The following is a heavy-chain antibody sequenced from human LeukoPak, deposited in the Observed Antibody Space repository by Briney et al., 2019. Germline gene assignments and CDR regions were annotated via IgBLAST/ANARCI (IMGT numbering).Heavy chain of an antibody. Sequence: SETLSLTCTVSGGSISSSSYYWGWIRQPPGKGLEWIGSVYYSGSTYYNPSLKSRVTISVDTSKNQFSLKLSSVTAADTAVYYCARVLLWFGDPSWLDPWGQGTLVTVSS. D-gene: IGHD3-10*01. CDR3: ARVLLWFGDPSWLDP. J-gene: IGHJ5*02. V-gene: IGHV4-39*01. CDR2: VYYSGST. CDR1: GGSISSSSYY.